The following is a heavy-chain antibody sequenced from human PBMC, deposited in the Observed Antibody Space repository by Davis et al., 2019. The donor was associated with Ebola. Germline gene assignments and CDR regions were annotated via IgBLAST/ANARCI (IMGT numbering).Heavy chain of an antibody. J-gene: IGHJ6*02. CDR2: TIPILGIA. V-gene: IGHV1-69*04. CDR3: ARGDRIAARPRYYYGMDV. Sequence: SVKVSCKASGGTFSSYAISWVRQAPGQGLEWMGRTIPILGIANYAQKFQGRVTITADKSTSTAYMELSSLRSEDTAVYYCARGDRIAARPRYYYGMDVWGQGTTVTVSS. CDR1: GGTFSSYA. D-gene: IGHD6-6*01.